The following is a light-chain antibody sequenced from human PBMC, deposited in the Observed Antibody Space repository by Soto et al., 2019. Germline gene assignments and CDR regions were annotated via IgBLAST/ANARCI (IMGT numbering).Light chain of an antibody. CDR1: ENVLSY. CDR2: GAA. J-gene: IGKJ1*01. CDR3: HQYNNWPPWT. V-gene: IGKV3-15*01. Sequence: ETVMTQSPATLSVSPGERATLSCRASENVLSYLAWYQQKPGQPPRLLISGAATRATGIPASFSGSGSGTEFTLTISSLQSEDFAVYYCHQYNNWPPWTFGQGTRVDIK.